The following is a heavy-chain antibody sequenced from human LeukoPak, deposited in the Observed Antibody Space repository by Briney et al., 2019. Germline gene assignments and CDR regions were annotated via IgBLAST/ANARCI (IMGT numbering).Heavy chain of an antibody. CDR2: ISGSGGST. V-gene: IGHV3-23*01. CDR3: AKDGTYYYGSGRPSLVYYYGMDV. J-gene: IGHJ6*02. D-gene: IGHD3-10*01. Sequence: GGSLRLSCAASGFTFSSSAMSWVRQAPGKGLEWVSAISGSGGSTYYADSVKGRFTISRDNSKNTLYLQMNSLRAEDTAVYYCAKDGTYYYGSGRPSLVYYYGMDVWGQGTTVTVSS. CDR1: GFTFSSSA.